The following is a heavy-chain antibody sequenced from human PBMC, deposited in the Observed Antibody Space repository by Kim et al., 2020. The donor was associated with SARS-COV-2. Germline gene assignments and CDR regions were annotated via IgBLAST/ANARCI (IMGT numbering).Heavy chain of an antibody. CDR1: GFTFRSYA. Sequence: GGSLRLSCAASGFTFRSYAMSWVRQAPGKGLEWVSAISGSGGSTYYADSEKGRFTISGDNSKNTLYLQMTSLRAEDTAVYYCGRSHSSGSGGMDVWGQGTTVTVPS. V-gene: IGHV3-23*01. J-gene: IGHJ6*02. D-gene: IGHD6-19*01. CDR3: GRSHSSGSGGMDV. CDR2: ISGSGGST.